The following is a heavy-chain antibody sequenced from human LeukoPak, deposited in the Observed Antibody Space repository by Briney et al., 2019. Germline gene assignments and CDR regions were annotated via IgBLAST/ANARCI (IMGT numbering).Heavy chain of an antibody. CDR1: GFTFSSYA. V-gene: IGHV3-23*01. Sequence: PGGSLRLSCAASGFTFSSYAMSWVRQAPGKGLEWVSVISGSGGRTYYADSVKGRFTISRDNSKNTLYLQMNSLRAEDTAVYYCAKDLFPAVAGTADYWGQGTLVTVSS. CDR3: AKDLFPAVAGTADY. J-gene: IGHJ4*02. D-gene: IGHD6-19*01. CDR2: ISGSGGRT.